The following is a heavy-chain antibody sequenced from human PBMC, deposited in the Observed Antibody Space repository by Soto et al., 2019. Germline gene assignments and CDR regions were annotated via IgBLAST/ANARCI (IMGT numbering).Heavy chain of an antibody. CDR3: ARGITIFGVVQGFDY. D-gene: IGHD3-3*01. CDR2: INSDGSST. CDR1: GFTFSSYW. Sequence: VQLVESGGGLVQPGGSLRLSCAASGFTFSSYWMHWVRQAPGKGLVWVSRINSDGSSTSYADSVKGRFTISRDNAKNTLYLQMNRLRAEDTAVYYCARGITIFGVVQGFDYWGQGTLVTVSS. V-gene: IGHV3-74*01. J-gene: IGHJ4*02.